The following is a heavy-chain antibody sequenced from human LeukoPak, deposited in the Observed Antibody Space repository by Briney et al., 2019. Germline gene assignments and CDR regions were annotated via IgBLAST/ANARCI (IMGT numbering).Heavy chain of an antibody. CDR1: GASISGGTYY. D-gene: IGHD1-26*01. CDR2: IYYTGST. V-gene: IGHV4-39*01. Sequence: SETLSLTCSVSGASISGGTYYWCGIRQPPGKGLGWIGSIYYTGSTYDNPSLKSRVTISVDTSKNQFSLKLSSVTAADTAVYYCARRGGSGRAFDYWGQGTLVTVSS. CDR3: ARRGGSGRAFDY. J-gene: IGHJ4*02.